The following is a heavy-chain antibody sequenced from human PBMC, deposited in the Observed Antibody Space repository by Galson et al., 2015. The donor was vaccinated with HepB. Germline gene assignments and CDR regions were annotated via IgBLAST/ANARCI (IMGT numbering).Heavy chain of an antibody. CDR2: IRQDGGEI. J-gene: IGHJ4*01. CDR3: ASWGGGDDY. CDR1: GFTFSNYW. V-gene: IGHV3-7*03. D-gene: IGHD3-16*01. Sequence: LRLSCAASGFTFSNYWLHWVRQAPGKGLEWVANIRQDGGEIYYMESVKGRFTISRDNAKKSLYLQMSSLRVEDTAVYYCASWGGGDDYWGHGTLVTVSS.